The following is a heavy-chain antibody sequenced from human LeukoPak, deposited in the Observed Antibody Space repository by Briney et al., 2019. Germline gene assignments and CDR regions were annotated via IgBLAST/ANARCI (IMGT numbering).Heavy chain of an antibody. CDR3: ARDRRLASFDY. D-gene: IGHD6-25*01. V-gene: IGHV3-23*01. Sequence: GGSLRLSCAASGFTFSSYSMNWVRQAPGKGLEWVSGITGRGENTYYADSVKGRFTISRDNSKNTLYLQMNSLRAEDAAIYYCARDRRLASFDYGGQGTLVTVSS. J-gene: IGHJ4*02. CDR2: ITGRGENT. CDR1: GFTFSSYS.